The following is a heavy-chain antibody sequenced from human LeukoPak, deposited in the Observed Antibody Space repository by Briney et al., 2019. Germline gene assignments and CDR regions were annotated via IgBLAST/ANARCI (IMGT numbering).Heavy chain of an antibody. CDR1: GFTFSSYE. Sequence: GGSLRLSCAASGFTFSSYEMNWVRQAPGKGLEWVSYISSSGSTIYYADSVKGRFTISRDNAKSTLYVQMNSLRAEDTAVYYCVRWGLGKGEAFDIWGKGTTVTVSS. J-gene: IGHJ6*04. V-gene: IGHV3-48*03. CDR3: VRWGLGKGEAFDI. D-gene: IGHD3-9*01. CDR2: ISSSGSTI.